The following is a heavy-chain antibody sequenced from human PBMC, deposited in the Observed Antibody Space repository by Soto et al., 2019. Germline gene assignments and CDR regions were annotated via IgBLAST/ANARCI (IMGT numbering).Heavy chain of an antibody. V-gene: IGHV3-21*01. J-gene: IGHJ6*04. CDR1: GFTFSSYS. D-gene: IGHD2-2*01. CDR2: ISSSSSYI. CDR3: ARDKVVVPAALDLRALLSLDV. Sequence: GGSLKLSCAASGFTFSSYSMNWVRQAPGKGLEWVSSISSSSSYIYYADSVKGRFTISRDNAKNSLYLQMNSLRAEDTAVYYCARDKVVVPAALDLRALLSLDVWGKGTTVTVSS.